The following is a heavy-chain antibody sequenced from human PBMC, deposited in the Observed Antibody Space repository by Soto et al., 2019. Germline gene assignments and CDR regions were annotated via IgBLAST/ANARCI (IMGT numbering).Heavy chain of an antibody. J-gene: IGHJ4*02. V-gene: IGHV1-24*01. CDR3: ATDLPLLWFGELSRSMFFDY. CDR1: GYTLTELS. CDR2: FDPEDGET. D-gene: IGHD3-10*01. Sequence: ASVKVSCKVSGYTLTELSMHWVRQAPGKGLEWMGGFDPEDGETIYAQKFQGRVTMTEDTSTDTAYMELSSLRSEDTAVYYCATDLPLLWFGELSRSMFFDYWGQGTLVTVSS.